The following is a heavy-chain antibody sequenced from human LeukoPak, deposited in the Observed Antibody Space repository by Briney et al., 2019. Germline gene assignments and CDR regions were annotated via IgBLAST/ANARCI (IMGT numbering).Heavy chain of an antibody. D-gene: IGHD6-13*01. J-gene: IGHJ4*02. CDR1: GFDFSGSA. CDR3: TRRLYSGSRLHLDY. CDR2: IRSTLHNYAT. Sequence: PGGSLRLSCEASGFDFSGSAMHWVRQASGKGLEWVGRIRSTLHNYATAFGASVRGRFTLSRDDSKNTVYLQMHSLETEDTAVYYCTRRLYSGSRLHLDYWGKGILVIVSS. V-gene: IGHV3-73*01.